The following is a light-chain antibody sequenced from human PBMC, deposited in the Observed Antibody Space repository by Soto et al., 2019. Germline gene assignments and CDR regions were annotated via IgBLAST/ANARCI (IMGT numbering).Light chain of an antibody. V-gene: IGKV3-15*01. CDR1: QSVSSN. J-gene: IGKJ1*01. CDR3: QQYNNWLTWA. CDR2: GAS. Sequence: EIVMTQSPATLSVSPGERATLSGTASQSVSSNVAWYQQKPGQAPRLLIYGASTRATGIPGRFSGSGFGTEFTLTISSLQSEDFAVYYCQQYNNWLTWAFGQGTKVEIK.